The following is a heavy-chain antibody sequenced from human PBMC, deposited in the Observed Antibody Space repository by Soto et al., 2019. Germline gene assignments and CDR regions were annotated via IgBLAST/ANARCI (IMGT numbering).Heavy chain of an antibody. V-gene: IGHV4-39*01. CDR1: GGSIVSVDNY. J-gene: IGHJ5*02. Sequence: SETLSLTCSVSGGSIVSVDNYWAWIRQAPGKGLEWIGSVYYVGSPFYNPSLKSRVTMSIDTTKNQFSLNLTSVTATDTAVYYCATIIIPGTRHTDLDPRGQGISVTVSS. CDR2: VYYVGSP. CDR3: ATIIIPGTRHTDLDP.